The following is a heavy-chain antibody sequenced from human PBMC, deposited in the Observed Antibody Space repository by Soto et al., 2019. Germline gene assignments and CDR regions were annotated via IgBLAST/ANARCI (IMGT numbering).Heavy chain of an antibody. Sequence: TLSLTCTVSGGSISSGDYYWSWIRQPPGKGLEWIGYIYYSGGTYYNPSLKSRVTISVDTSKNQFSLKLSSVTAADTAVYYCASMVRGVIYGMDVWGQGTTVTVSS. CDR2: IYYSGGT. D-gene: IGHD3-10*01. CDR3: ASMVRGVIYGMDV. V-gene: IGHV4-30-4*01. J-gene: IGHJ6*02. CDR1: GGSISSGDYY.